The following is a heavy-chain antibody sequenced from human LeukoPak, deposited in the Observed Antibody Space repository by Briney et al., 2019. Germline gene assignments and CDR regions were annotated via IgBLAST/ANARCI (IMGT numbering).Heavy chain of an antibody. Sequence: GGSLRLFCAASGFTFSDYSMNWVRQAPGKGLEGISYIGFSSGNTKYADSVKGRFTISGDNAKNSLYLQMNSLRVEDTAVYYCARDHNYAFDNWGQGTLVTVSS. CDR1: GFTFSDYS. CDR2: IGFSSGNT. V-gene: IGHV3-48*04. D-gene: IGHD1-1*01. CDR3: ARDHNYAFDN. J-gene: IGHJ4*02.